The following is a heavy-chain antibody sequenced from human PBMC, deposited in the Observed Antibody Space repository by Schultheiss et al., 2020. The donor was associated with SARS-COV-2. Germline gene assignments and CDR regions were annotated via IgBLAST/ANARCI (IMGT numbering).Heavy chain of an antibody. CDR3: ARLGPTVVGYCSGGSCYEEDFDY. J-gene: IGHJ4*02. CDR1: GFTFSSYW. V-gene: IGHV3-30*01. D-gene: IGHD2-15*01. Sequence: GESLKISCAASGFTFSSYWMHWVRQAPGKGLEWVALISYDGGNQYYPDSVKGRFTISRDNSKNTLYLQMNSLRAEDTAIYYCARLGPTVVGYCSGGSCYEEDFDYWGQGTLVTVSS. CDR2: ISYDGGNQ.